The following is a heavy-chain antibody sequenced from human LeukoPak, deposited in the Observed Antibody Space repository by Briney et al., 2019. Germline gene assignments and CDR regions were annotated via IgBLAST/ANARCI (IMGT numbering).Heavy chain of an antibody. J-gene: IGHJ4*02. CDR2: INPNSGGT. CDR1: GYTFTGYY. CDR3: ARVRVIDTGYSSSWYSGKVQQTQDY. Sequence: ASVKVSCKASGYTFTGYYMHWVRQAPGQGLEWMGWINPNSGGTNYAQKFQGRVTMTRDPSISTAYMELSRLRSDDTAVYYCARVRVIDTGYSSSWYSGKVQQTQDYWGQGTLVTVSS. D-gene: IGHD6-13*01. V-gene: IGHV1-2*02.